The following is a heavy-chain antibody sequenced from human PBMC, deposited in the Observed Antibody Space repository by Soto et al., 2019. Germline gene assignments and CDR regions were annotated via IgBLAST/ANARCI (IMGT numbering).Heavy chain of an antibody. CDR2: IIPYYNTL. CDR3: ASGASRWYPYFFDS. CDR1: EGTFNSYA. V-gene: IGHV1-69*01. Sequence: QAQVVQSGAEVRKPGSSVKLSCKASEGTFNSYAIAWVRQAPGQGLEWMGGIIPYYNTLNYAQKFQDRVTITADDSTNTVDMELSSLRSDDTAGYFCASGASRWYPYFFDSWAQGTLVTVSS. D-gene: IGHD6-13*01. J-gene: IGHJ4*02.